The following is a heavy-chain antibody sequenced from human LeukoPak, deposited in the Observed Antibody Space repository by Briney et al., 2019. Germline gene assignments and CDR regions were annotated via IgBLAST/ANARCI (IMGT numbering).Heavy chain of an antibody. Sequence: GGSLRLSCTASGFTFDDYDMSWVRQVPGKGLEWVSGINWNGGSTRYADSVKGRFTISRDNAKNSLYLQMNSLRTEDTALYHCARVAQGSGSYYNPWFDPWGQGTLVTVSS. V-gene: IGHV3-20*01. J-gene: IGHJ5*02. CDR1: GFTFDDYD. CDR3: ARVAQGSGSYYNPWFDP. D-gene: IGHD3-10*01. CDR2: INWNGGST.